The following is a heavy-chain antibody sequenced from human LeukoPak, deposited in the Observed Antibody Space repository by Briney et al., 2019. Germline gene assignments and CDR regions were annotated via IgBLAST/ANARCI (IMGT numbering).Heavy chain of an antibody. CDR3: ARVKGYTYGRDFYFYYGMDV. CDR1: GVSISNYY. D-gene: IGHD5-18*01. V-gene: IGHV4-59*13. Sequence: TTSETLSLTCTVSGVSISNYYWSWIRQPPGKGLEWVGYISYIGNTNYSPSLKSRVTISIDTSENQLSLKLSSVTAADTAVYYCARVKGYTYGRDFYFYYGMDVWGQGTTVTVSS. J-gene: IGHJ6*02. CDR2: ISYIGNT.